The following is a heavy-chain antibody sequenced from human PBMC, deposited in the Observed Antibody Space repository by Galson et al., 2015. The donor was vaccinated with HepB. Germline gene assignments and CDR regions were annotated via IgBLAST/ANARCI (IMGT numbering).Heavy chain of an antibody. CDR2: INTNTGNP. CDR3: ARVQYYYDSSGYTGWFDP. D-gene: IGHD3-22*01. CDR1: GYTFTSYA. J-gene: IGHJ5*02. V-gene: IGHV7-4-1*02. Sequence: SVKVSCKASGYTFTSYAMNWVRQAPGQGLEWMGWINTNTGNPTYAQGFTGRFVFSLDTSVSTAYLQISSLKAEDTAVYYCARVQYYYDSSGYTGWFDPWGQGTLVTVSS.